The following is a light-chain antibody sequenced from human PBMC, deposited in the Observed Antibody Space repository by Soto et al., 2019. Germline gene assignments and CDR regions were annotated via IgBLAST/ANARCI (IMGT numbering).Light chain of an antibody. J-gene: IGKJ5*01. V-gene: IGKV3-15*01. CDR2: GAS. Sequence: EIVMTQSPATLSVSPGERATLSCRASQSVSSNLAWYQQKPGQAPRLLIYGASTRATGIPARFSGSGSGTEFTLTISSLQPDDFATYYCQQYGSSPRTFGGGTRLEIK. CDR3: QQYGSSPRT. CDR1: QSVSSN.